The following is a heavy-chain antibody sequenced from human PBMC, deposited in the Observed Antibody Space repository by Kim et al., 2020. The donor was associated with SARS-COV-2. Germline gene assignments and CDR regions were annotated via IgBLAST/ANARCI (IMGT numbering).Heavy chain of an antibody. Sequence: ADSVKGRFTISRDNSKNTLYLQMNSLRAEDTAVYYCAKAGTWIQLWSRWYWGQGTLVTVSS. D-gene: IGHD5-18*01. J-gene: IGHJ4*02. V-gene: IGHV3-23*01. CDR3: AKAGTWIQLWSRWY.